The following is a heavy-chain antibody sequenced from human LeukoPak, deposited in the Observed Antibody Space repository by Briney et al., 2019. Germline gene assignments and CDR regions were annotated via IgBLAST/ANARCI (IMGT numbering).Heavy chain of an antibody. D-gene: IGHD3-10*01. Sequence: ASVKVSCKASGYTFTTYYMNRVRQAPGQGLEWMGVINPSGGSTSYAQKFQGRVTMTRDTSTSMVYMELSSLRSEDTAVYYCARQYGSGIIGYFDYWGQGTLVTVSS. CDR3: ARQYGSGIIGYFDY. V-gene: IGHV1-46*01. CDR1: GYTFTTYY. CDR2: INPSGGST. J-gene: IGHJ4*02.